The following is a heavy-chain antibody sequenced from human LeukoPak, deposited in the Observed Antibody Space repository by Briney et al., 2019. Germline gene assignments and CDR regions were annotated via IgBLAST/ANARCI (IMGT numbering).Heavy chain of an antibody. CDR2: ISYDGSNK. CDR1: GFTFSSYA. V-gene: IGHV3-30*04. J-gene: IGHJ6*02. CDR3: AKETRYSSSWRSYYYYGMDV. D-gene: IGHD6-13*01. Sequence: GGSLRLSCAASGFTFSSYAMHWVRQAPGKGLEWVAVISYDGSNKYYADSVKGRFTISRDNSKNTLYLQMNSLRAEDTAVYYCAKETRYSSSWRSYYYYGMDVWGQGTTVTVSS.